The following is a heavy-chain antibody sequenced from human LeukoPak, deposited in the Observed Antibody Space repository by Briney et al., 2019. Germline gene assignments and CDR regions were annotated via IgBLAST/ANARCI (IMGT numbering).Heavy chain of an antibody. CDR2: ISAYNGNT. V-gene: IGHV1-18*01. D-gene: IGHD1-26*01. J-gene: IGHJ4*02. Sequence: ASVKVSCKASGYTFTSYGISWLPQAPGQGLEWMGWISAYNGNTNYAQKLQGRVTMTTDTSTSTAYMELRSLRSDDTAVYYCARGPLAYSGISGGDYWGQGTLVTVSS. CDR1: GYTFTSYG. CDR3: ARGPLAYSGISGGDY.